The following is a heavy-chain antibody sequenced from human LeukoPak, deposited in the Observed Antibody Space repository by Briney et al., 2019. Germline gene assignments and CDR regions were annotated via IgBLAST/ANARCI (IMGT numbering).Heavy chain of an antibody. Sequence: ASVTVSCKASGYTFTSYYMHWVRQAPGQGIEWMGIINPSGGSTSYAQKFQGRVTMARHTSTSTVYMELSSLRSEDTAVYYCARSGDYYDSSGYYLSEYFQHWGQGTLVTVSS. D-gene: IGHD3-22*01. J-gene: IGHJ1*01. V-gene: IGHV1-46*01. CDR1: GYTFTSYY. CDR2: INPSGGST. CDR3: ARSGDYYDSSGYYLSEYFQH.